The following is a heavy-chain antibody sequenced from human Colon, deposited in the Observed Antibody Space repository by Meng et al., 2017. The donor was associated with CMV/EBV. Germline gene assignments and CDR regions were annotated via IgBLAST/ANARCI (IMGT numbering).Heavy chain of an antibody. CDR1: GFSVSNNF. Sequence: GSLRLSCAASGFSVSNNFMSWVRQSPGGGLEWLGSILHSGSTYYNSSLKSRVIISVDTSKNQFSLNLKSVTAADTAVYFCARGMVRGVTPLLDWFEPWGQGTLVTVSS. CDR3: ARGMVRGVTPLLDWFEP. CDR2: ILHSGST. D-gene: IGHD3-10*01. J-gene: IGHJ5*02. V-gene: IGHV4-38-2*01.